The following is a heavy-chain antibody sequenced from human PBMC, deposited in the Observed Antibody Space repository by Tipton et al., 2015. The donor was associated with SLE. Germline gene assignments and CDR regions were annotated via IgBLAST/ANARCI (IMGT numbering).Heavy chain of an antibody. Sequence: LRLSCTVSGGSISSYYWTWIRQPPGKELEWIGYIYYSGSTDYNPSLKSRVTISIDTSKNQFSLKLSSVTAAGTAVYYCAREVHFFDYWGQGTLVTVSS. V-gene: IGHV4-59*01. CDR3: AREVHFFDY. CDR1: GGSISSYY. CDR2: IYYSGST. J-gene: IGHJ4*02.